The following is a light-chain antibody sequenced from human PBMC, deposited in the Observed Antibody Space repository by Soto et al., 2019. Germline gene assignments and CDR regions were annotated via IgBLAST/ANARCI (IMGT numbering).Light chain of an antibody. CDR2: DVS. CDR1: SSDVGGYNY. Sequence: QYVLTQPASVSGSPGQSITISCTGTSSDVGGYNYVSWYQHHPGKAPKLMIYDVSNRPSGVSNRFSVSKSANAATLTISGLQPEDEADSYCSSYTPSNTRQIVFGTVTKLTVL. V-gene: IGLV2-14*03. CDR3: SSYTPSNTRQIV. J-gene: IGLJ1*01.